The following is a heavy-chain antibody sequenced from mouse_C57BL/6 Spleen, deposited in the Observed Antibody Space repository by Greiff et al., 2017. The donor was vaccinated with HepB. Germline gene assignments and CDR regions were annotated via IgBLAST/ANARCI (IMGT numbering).Heavy chain of an antibody. J-gene: IGHJ2*01. Sequence: VQLQQSGAELARPGASVKMSCKASGYTFTSYTMHWVKQRPGQGLEWIGYINPSSGYTKYNQKFKDKATLTADKSSSTAYMQLSSLTSEDSAVYYCARSSNYVIDYWGQGTTLAVSS. D-gene: IGHD2-5*01. V-gene: IGHV1-4*01. CDR3: ARSSNYVIDY. CDR1: GYTFTSYT. CDR2: INPSSGYT.